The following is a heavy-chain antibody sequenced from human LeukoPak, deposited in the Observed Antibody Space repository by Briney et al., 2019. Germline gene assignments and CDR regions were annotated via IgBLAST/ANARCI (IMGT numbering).Heavy chain of an antibody. Sequence: AASVKVSCKASGYTFTSYGISWVRQAPGQGLEWMGWISAYNGNTNYAQKLQGRVTMTTDTSTSTAYMELSSLTSEDTAVYYCARGGSSNHDVSELDYWGQGTLVTVSS. V-gene: IGHV1-18*01. CDR2: ISAYNGNT. J-gene: IGHJ4*02. D-gene: IGHD6-13*01. CDR1: GYTFTSYG. CDR3: ARGGSSNHDVSELDY.